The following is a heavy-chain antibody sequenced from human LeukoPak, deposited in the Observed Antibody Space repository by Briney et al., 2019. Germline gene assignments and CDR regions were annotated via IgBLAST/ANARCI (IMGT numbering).Heavy chain of an antibody. CDR1: GGSFSGYY. CDR3: ASQQAPYYYGSGSYWGYYFDY. Sequence: PSETLSLTCAVDGGSFSGYYWSWIRQPPGKGLEWIGEINHSGSTNYNPSLKSRVTISVDTSKNQFSLKLSSVTAADTAVYYCASQQAPYYYGSGSYWGYYFDYWGQGTLVTVSS. CDR2: INHSGST. D-gene: IGHD3-10*01. V-gene: IGHV4-34*01. J-gene: IGHJ4*02.